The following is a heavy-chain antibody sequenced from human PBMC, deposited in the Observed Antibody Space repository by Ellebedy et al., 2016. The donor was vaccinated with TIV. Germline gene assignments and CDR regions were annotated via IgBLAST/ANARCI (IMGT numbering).Heavy chain of an antibody. Sequence: GESLKISCAASGFTFSEYYMTWIRQAPGKGLEWVSYISSSHSPIYYADSVKGRFTISRDNARNSLYLQMNSLRAEDTAVYYCARGAHCSSTSCYSTQGYYGMDVWGQGTTVTVS. V-gene: IGHV3-11*01. CDR1: GFTFSEYY. D-gene: IGHD2-2*01. CDR2: ISSSHSPI. CDR3: ARGAHCSSTSCYSTQGYYGMDV. J-gene: IGHJ6*02.